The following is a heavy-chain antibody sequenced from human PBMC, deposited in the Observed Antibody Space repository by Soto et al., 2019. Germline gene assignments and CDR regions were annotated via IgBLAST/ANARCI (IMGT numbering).Heavy chain of an antibody. CDR3: ARGLDYVGFDY. CDR2: IYYRGST. CDR1: GDSVSSGTYY. J-gene: IGHJ4*02. Sequence: PSETLSLTCIVSGDSVSSGTYYWSWIRQPPGKGLEWIGYIYYRGSTNYNPSLKSRVTISIDTSRNQFSLKVSSVTAADTAVYYCARGLDYVGFDYWGQGTLVTVS. V-gene: IGHV4-61*01. D-gene: IGHD4-17*01.